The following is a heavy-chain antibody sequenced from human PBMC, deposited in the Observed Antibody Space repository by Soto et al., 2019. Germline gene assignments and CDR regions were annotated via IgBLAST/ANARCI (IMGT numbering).Heavy chain of an antibody. CDR1: GFSLNTSGVG. D-gene: IGHD3-9*01. Sequence: QITLKESGPTLVKPTQTLTLTCSFSGFSLNTSGVGVGWIRQPPGKALEWLALIYWDDDERYSTSLKIRLTISKNASKNPVVLTMTNRVPVVTATYHCAHIHASGDDVVTGYSDWGQGTLVTVSS. V-gene: IGHV2-5*02. CDR2: IYWDDDE. J-gene: IGHJ4*02. CDR3: AHIHASGDDVVTGYSD.